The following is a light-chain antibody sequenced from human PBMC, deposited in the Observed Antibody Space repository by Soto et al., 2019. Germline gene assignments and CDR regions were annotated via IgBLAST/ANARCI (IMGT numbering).Light chain of an antibody. V-gene: IGLV1-40*01. Sequence: QSVLTQPPSVSGAPGQRVTISCTGSSSNIGAGYAVHWYQQLPGKAPKLLIYGNTNRPSGVPDRFSGSKSGTSASLAITGLQAEDEADFFCSSFTSTSTLVFGPGTKVTVL. CDR1: SSNIGAGYA. CDR2: GNT. CDR3: SSFTSTSTLV. J-gene: IGLJ1*01.